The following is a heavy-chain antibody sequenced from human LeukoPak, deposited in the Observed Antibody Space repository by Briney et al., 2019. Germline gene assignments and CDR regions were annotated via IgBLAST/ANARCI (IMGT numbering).Heavy chain of an antibody. CDR2: ISAGGDFV. D-gene: IGHD3-22*01. Sequence: GGSLRLSCAAYGFPFSTHSLNWVRQAPGKVLEWVSSISAGGDFVYYGDSVKGRFTMSRDNANNSLPLQMESLPAEDTAVYYCVRDKDDRSNYDYFDSWGHGTLVTVSS. CDR3: VRDKDDRSNYDYFDS. V-gene: IGHV3-21*01. CDR1: GFPFSTHS. J-gene: IGHJ4*01.